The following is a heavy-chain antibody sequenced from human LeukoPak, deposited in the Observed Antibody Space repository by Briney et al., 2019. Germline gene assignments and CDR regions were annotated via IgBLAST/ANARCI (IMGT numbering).Heavy chain of an antibody. CDR1: GYTFTGYY. V-gene: IGHV1-2*02. D-gene: IGHD1-26*01. CDR3: ARAPVGATPYYFDY. CDR2: INPNSGGT. Sequence: GASVKVSCKASGYTFTGYYMHWVRQAPGQGLEWMGWINPNSGGTNYAQKFQGRVTMTRDTSISTAYMELSRLRSDDTAVYYCARAPVGATPYYFDYWGQGTLVTVSS. J-gene: IGHJ4*02.